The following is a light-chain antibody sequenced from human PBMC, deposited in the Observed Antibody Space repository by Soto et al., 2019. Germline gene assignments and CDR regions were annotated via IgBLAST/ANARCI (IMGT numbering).Light chain of an antibody. J-gene: IGLJ1*01. CDR3: SSYACINILYV. CDR2: EVS. CDR1: SSDVGGYNY. Sequence: QSVLTQPPSASGSPGQSVTISCTGTSSDVGGYNYVSWYQQHPGKAPKVIIYEVSKRPSGVPDRFSASKSGNTASLTVSGLQAGDEADYYCSSYACINILYVFGSGTKLTVL. V-gene: IGLV2-8*01.